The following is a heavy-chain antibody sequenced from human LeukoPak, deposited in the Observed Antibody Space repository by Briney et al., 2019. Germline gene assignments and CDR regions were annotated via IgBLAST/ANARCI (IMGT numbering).Heavy chain of an antibody. J-gene: IGHJ5*02. CDR3: ARDTAGYYDSSGYYYPHWFDP. CDR2: IIPIFGTA. CDR1: GGTFSSYA. D-gene: IGHD3-22*01. Sequence: SVKVSCKASGGTFSSYAISWVRQAPGQGLEWMGGIIPIFGTANYAQKFQGRVTITADESTSTAYMELSSLRSEDTAVYYCARDTAGYYDSSGYYYPHWFDPWGQGTLVTVSS. V-gene: IGHV1-69*13.